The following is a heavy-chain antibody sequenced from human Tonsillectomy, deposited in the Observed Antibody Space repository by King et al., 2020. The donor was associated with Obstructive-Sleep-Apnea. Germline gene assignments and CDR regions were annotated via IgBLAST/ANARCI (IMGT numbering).Heavy chain of an antibody. CDR1: GFTFSSYA. J-gene: IGHJ2*01. V-gene: IGHV3-30*04. CDR3: AGDRANWYFDL. CDR2: ISYDGSDK. D-gene: IGHD3-10*01. Sequence: VQLVESGGGVVQPGRSLRLSCAASGFTFSSYAMHWVRQAPGKGLEWVTVISYDGSDKYYADSVKGRFTISRDNSENTLYLQMNSLRAEDTAVYYCAGDRANWYFDLWGRSTLVTVSS.